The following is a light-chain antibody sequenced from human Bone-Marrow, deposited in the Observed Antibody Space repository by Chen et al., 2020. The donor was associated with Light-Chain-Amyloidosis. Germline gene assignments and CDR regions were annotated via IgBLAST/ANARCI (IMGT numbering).Light chain of an antibody. J-gene: IGLJ2*01. V-gene: IGLV3-25*03. CDR1: DLPTKY. CDR3: KSEESRGTYEVI. CDR2: RDT. Sequence: SYELPQPPSVSVSTGQTARITCSGDDLPTKYAYWYQQKPGQAPVLVIHRDTERPSGIAERFSGSSSSTTATLTISGVQAEDEADYHCKSEESRGTYEVIFGGGTKLTVL.